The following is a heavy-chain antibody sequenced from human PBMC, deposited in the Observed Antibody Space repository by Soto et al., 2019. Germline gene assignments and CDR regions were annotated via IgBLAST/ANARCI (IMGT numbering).Heavy chain of an antibody. CDR2: ISYDGSNK. J-gene: IGHJ4*02. V-gene: IGHV3-30-3*01. Sequence: QVQLVESGGGVVQPGRSLRLSCAASGCTFSSYAMHWVRQAPGKGLEWVAVISYDGSNKYYADSVKGRFTISRDNSKNTLYLQMNSLRAEDTAVYYCARDTRGIVATTAWEAGYWGQGTLVTVSS. CDR3: ARDTRGIVATTAWEAGY. D-gene: IGHD5-12*01. CDR1: GCTFSSYA.